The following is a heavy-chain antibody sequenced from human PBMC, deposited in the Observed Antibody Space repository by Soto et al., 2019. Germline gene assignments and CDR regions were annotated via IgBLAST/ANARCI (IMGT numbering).Heavy chain of an antibody. CDR3: ARGFPASSYPHYYYYYGMDV. D-gene: IGHD6-19*01. J-gene: IGHJ6*02. V-gene: IGHV4-59*01. CDR2: IYYSGST. CDR1: GGSISRYY. Sequence: SETLPHTWTVSGGSISRYYWSWIRQPTGKGLEWIGYIYYSGSTNYNPSLKSRVTISVDTSKNQFSLKLSSVTAADTAVYYCARGFPASSYPHYYYYYGMDVWGQGTTVTVSS.